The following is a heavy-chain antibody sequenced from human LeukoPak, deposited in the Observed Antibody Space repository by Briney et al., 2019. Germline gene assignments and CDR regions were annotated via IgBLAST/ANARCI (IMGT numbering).Heavy chain of an antibody. CDR3: ARDPSRGY. D-gene: IGHD3-10*01. Sequence: SETLSLTCVVSGGSMSGSNWWTWVRQSPGKGLEWIGEIYHSGSANYNPSLKSRVSISVDKSKNQFALRLTSVTAEDTALYYCARDPSRGYWGQGTLVTVSS. CDR2: IYHSGSA. V-gene: IGHV4/OR15-8*01. CDR1: GGSMSGSNW. J-gene: IGHJ4*02.